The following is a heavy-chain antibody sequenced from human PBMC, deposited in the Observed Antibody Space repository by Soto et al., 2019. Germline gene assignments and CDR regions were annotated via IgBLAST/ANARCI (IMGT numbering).Heavy chain of an antibody. CDR3: ARHVAYDYVWGTHRRAGTDV. Sequence: QVQLVQSGAEVKKPGASVKVSCKASGYTFTSYGISWVRQAPGQGLEWMGWISAYNGNTNYAQKLQGRVTMTTDTSTSTAYMELRSLRSDDTAVYYCARHVAYDYVWGTHRRAGTDVWGQGTTVTVSS. D-gene: IGHD3-16*01. J-gene: IGHJ6*02. CDR2: ISAYNGNT. V-gene: IGHV1-18*01. CDR1: GYTFTSYG.